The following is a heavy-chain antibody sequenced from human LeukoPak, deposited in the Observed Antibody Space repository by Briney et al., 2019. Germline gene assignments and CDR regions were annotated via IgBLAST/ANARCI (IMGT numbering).Heavy chain of an antibody. J-gene: IGHJ4*02. CDR2: IYWDDDK. V-gene: IGHV2-5*02. Sequence: SGPTLVKPTQTLTLTCTFSGFLLRTSGVGVGWIRQPPGKALEWLALIYWDDDKRYSPSLKSRLTITKDTSKNQVVLTMTNMDPVDTATYYCAHSYTAMVNNYFDYWGQGTLVTVSS. D-gene: IGHD5-18*01. CDR1: GFLLRTSGVG. CDR3: AHSYTAMVNNYFDY.